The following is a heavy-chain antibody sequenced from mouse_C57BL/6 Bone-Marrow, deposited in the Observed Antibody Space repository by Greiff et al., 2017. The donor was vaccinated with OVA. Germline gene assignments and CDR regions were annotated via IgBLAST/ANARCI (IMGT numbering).Heavy chain of an antibody. CDR2: IDPENGDT. V-gene: IGHV14-4*01. Sequence: EVKLMESGAELVRPGASVKLSCTASGFNIKDDYMHWVKQRPEQGLEWIGWIDPENGDTEYASKFQGKATITADTSSNTAYLQLSSLTSEDTAVYYCTPTSMDYWGQGTSVTVSS. J-gene: IGHJ4*01. CDR3: TPTSMDY. CDR1: GFNIKDDY.